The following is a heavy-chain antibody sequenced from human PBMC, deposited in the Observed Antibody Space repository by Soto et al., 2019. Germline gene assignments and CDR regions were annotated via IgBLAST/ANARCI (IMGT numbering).Heavy chain of an antibody. CDR2: FDPEGGET. CDR1: GYTLTELS. CDR3: ATSPTGYCSGGSCYNY. D-gene: IGHD2-15*01. J-gene: IGHJ4*02. Sequence: ASVKVSCKVSGYTLTELSMHWVRQAPGKGLEWMGGFDPEGGETIYARKFQGRVTMTEDTSTDTAYMELSSLRSEDTAVYYCATSPTGYCSGGSCYNYWGQGTLVTVSS. V-gene: IGHV1-24*01.